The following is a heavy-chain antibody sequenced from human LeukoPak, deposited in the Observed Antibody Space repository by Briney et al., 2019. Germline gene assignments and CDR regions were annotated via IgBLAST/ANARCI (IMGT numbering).Heavy chain of an antibody. D-gene: IGHD5-24*01. CDR3: AKVEDGYDFDY. Sequence: GGSLRLSCAASGFTFSSYAMSWVRQAPGKGLEWVSAISGSGGSTYYADSVKGRFTISRDNSKNTLYLQMNSLRAEGAAVYYCAKVEDGYDFDYWGQGTLVTVSS. CDR1: GFTFSSYA. CDR2: ISGSGGST. J-gene: IGHJ4*02. V-gene: IGHV3-23*01.